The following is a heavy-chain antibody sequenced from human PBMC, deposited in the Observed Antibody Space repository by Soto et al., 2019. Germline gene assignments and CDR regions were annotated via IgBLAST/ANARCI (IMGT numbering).Heavy chain of an antibody. Sequence: EVQLLESGGGLVQPGGSLRLSCAASGFTFSSYAMSWVRQAPGKGLEWVSAISGSGGSTYYADSVKGRFTISRDNSKNTLYLQMNSLRAEDTAVYYCAKDPAVITIFSSATKIDYWGQGTLVTVSS. J-gene: IGHJ4*02. V-gene: IGHV3-23*01. CDR3: AKDPAVITIFSSATKIDY. CDR1: GFTFSSYA. CDR2: ISGSGGST. D-gene: IGHD3-9*01.